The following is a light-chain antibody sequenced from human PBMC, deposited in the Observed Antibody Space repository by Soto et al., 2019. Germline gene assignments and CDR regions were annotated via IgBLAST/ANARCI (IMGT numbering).Light chain of an antibody. CDR2: GAS. V-gene: IGKV3-20*01. CDR1: QSFSSSY. Sequence: EIVLTQSPGTLSLSPGERATLSCMASQSFSSSYLAWYQQKPGQAPRLLIYGASSRATGIPDRFSGSGSGTDFTLTIRRLEPEDFGVYYCQQYSSSRTFGQGTKVDIK. CDR3: QQYSSSRT. J-gene: IGKJ1*01.